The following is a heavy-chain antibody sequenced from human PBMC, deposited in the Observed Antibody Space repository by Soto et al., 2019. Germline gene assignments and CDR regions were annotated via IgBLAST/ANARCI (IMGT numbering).Heavy chain of an antibody. J-gene: IGHJ3*02. CDR2: INPNSGGT. CDR1: GYTFTGYY. CDR3: ATHGGDGDSDAFDI. V-gene: IGHV1-2*04. D-gene: IGHD4-17*01. Sequence: QVQLVQSGAEVKKPGASVKVSCKASGYTFTGYYMHWVRQAPGQGLEWMGWINPNSGGTNYAQKFQCWVTMTRDTSISTAYKERSRLISDDTAVYYCATHGGDGDSDAFDIWGQGTMVTVSS.